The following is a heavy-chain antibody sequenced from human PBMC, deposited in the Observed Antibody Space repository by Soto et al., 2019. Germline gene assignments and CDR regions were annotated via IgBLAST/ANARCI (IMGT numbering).Heavy chain of an antibody. CDR1: VYSFSVSH. J-gene: IGHJ2*01. D-gene: IGHD1-1*01. CDR2: IHGGGGAT. Sequence: EVQLLESGGGCFQRGGSLRLLCAPSVYSFSVSHMVCVPRSPGKGLEWVSTIHGGGGATHYADSVKGRFTISRDDSKNTLYAQMNSLRAEDTAVYYCAKFEGHPLEYWYLDFWGRGTLVTVSS. V-gene: IGHV3-23*01. CDR3: AKFEGHPLEYWYLDF.